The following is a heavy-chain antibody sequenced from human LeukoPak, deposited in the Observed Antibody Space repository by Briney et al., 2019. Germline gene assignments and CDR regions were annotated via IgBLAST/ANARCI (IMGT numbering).Heavy chain of an antibody. CDR3: STDSPTGFDH. D-gene: IGHD2-8*02. V-gene: IGHV4-59*01. CDR2: IYHTGST. CDR1: GASIRSYY. Sequence: SETLSLTCTVSGASIRSYYWSWTRQTPGKGLEWIGYIYHTGSTKYNPSLKSRVTISIDTSKNHFSLTLTSVTAADTAVYYCSTDSPTGFDHWGQGALVTVPS. J-gene: IGHJ4*02.